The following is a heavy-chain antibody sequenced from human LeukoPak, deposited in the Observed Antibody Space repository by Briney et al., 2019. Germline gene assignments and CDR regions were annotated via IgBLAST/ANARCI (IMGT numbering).Heavy chain of an antibody. V-gene: IGHV3-30*03. CDR3: ASEDGHNPNLGFDY. CDR1: GFNFSSYG. D-gene: IGHD5-24*01. J-gene: IGHJ4*02. CDR2: ISYDGRNK. Sequence: GGSLRLSCAASGFNFSSYGMHWVRQAPGKGLEWVAVISYDGRNKYYADSVKGRFTISRDTSKNTLYLQMNSLRAEDTAVYYCASEDGHNPNLGFDYWGQGTLVTVSS.